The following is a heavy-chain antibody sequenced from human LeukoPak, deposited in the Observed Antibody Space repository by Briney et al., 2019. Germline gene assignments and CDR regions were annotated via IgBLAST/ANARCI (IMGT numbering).Heavy chain of an antibody. J-gene: IGHJ5*02. V-gene: IGHV1-18*01. CDR2: ISAYNGNT. D-gene: IGHD3-9*01. CDR3: ARDREVGYFDWFAVSWFDP. Sequence: ASVKVSCKASGYTFTSYGISWVRQAPGQGLEWMGWISAYNGNTNYAQKLQGRVTMTTDTSTSTAYMELRSLRSDDTAVYYCARDREVGYFDWFAVSWFDPWGQGTLVTVSS. CDR1: GYTFTSYG.